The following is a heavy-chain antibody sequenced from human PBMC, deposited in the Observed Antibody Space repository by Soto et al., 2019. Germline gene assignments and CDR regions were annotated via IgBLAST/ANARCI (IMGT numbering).Heavy chain of an antibody. D-gene: IGHD2-15*01. CDR3: ARQSSSRTRGPCSLGAYYYGMDV. J-gene: IGHJ6*02. CDR1: GYSFTNYW. V-gene: IGHV5-10-1*01. CDR2: IDPTDSYT. Sequence: GESLKISCKGSGYSFTNYWISWVRQMPGKGLEWMGRIDPTDSYTNYSPSLQGHVTISTDKSISTAYLQWSSLKASDTAMYYCARQSSSRTRGPCSLGAYYYGMDVWGQGTTVTVSS.